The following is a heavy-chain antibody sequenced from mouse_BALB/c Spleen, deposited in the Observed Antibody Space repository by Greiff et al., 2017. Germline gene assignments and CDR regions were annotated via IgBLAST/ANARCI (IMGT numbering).Heavy chain of an antibody. D-gene: IGHD2-14*01. V-gene: IGHV1-15*01. J-gene: IGHJ3*01. Sequence: VHLVESGAELVRPGASVTLSCKASGYTFTDYEMHWVKQTPVHGLEWIGAIDPETGGTAYNQKFKGKATLTADKSSSTAYMELRSLTSEDSAVYYCTREGVRAWFAYWGQGTLVTVSA. CDR1: GYTFTDYE. CDR3: TREGVRAWFAY. CDR2: IDPETGGT.